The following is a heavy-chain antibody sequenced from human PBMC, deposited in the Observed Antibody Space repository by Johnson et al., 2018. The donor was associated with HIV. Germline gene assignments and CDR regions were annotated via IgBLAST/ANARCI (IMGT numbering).Heavy chain of an antibody. Sequence: QVQLVESGGGVVRPGRSLRLSCAASAFAFSSYVMHWVRQAPGKGLEWVSVIYSGGSTYYADPVKGRITISRDTSKNTLFLQMNSLRAEDTAWYCCARDRKYSSSWQWGPDAFDIWGQGTMVTVSS. J-gene: IGHJ3*02. D-gene: IGHD6-13*01. CDR1: AFAFSSYV. CDR3: ARDRKYSSSWQWGPDAFDI. CDR2: IYSGGST. V-gene: IGHV3-NL1*01.